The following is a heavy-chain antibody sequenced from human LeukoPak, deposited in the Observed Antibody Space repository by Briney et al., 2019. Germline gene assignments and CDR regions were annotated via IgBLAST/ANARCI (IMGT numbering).Heavy chain of an antibody. J-gene: IGHJ4*02. CDR3: AKDYGYGNDWYLIDY. V-gene: IGHV3-43D*03. Sequence: PGGSLRLSCAASGFTFDDYAMHWVRQAPGKGLEWISLITWDGGISYYVDSLKGRFTISRDDSKNSLYLQMNSLRTEDTAFYYCAKDYGYGNDWYLIDYWGQGTLVTVSS. D-gene: IGHD6-19*01. CDR1: GFTFDDYA. CDR2: ITWDGGIS.